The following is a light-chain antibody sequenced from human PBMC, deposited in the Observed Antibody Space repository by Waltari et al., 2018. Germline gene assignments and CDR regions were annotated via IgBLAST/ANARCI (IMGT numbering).Light chain of an antibody. J-gene: IGLJ3*02. V-gene: IGLV1-44*01. CDR2: GHN. CDR1: SSNIGTNS. CDR3: AAWDDSLSGLV. Sequence: QSVLTQPPSASGTPGQRVTISCSGSSSNIGTNSVNWYQQLPGTAPKLLIYGHNQRPTGVPDRFSGAKAGSPASLAISGLQSEDEADYYCAAWDDSLSGLVFGGGTKVTVL.